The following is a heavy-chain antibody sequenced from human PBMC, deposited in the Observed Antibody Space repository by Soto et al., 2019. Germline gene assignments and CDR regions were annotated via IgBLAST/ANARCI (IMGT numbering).Heavy chain of an antibody. D-gene: IGHD3-10*01. V-gene: IGHV3-66*01. CDR3: GSYLYYYCSGRDDAFDI. CDR1: GFTVSSNY. J-gene: IGHJ3*02. Sequence: GGSLRLSCAASGFTVSSNYMSWVRQAPGKGLEWVSVIYSGGSTYYADSVKGRFTISRDNSKNTLYLQMNSLRAEDTAVYYCGSYLYYYCSGRDDAFDIWGQGTMVTVSS. CDR2: IYSGGST.